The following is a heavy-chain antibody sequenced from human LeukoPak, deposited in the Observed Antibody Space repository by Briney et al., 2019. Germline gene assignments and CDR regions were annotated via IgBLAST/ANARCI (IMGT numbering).Heavy chain of an antibody. CDR3: ARDSVYCSSTSYYGYYYGMDV. D-gene: IGHD2-2*01. CDR2: ISSSSSTI. CDR1: GFTFSSYS. J-gene: IGHJ6*02. V-gene: IGHV3-48*01. Sequence: PGGSLRLSCAASGFTFSSYSMNWVRQAPGKGLEWVSYISSSSSTIYYADSVKGRFTISRDNAKNSLYLQMNSLRAEDTAVYYCARDSVYCSSTSYYGYYYGMDVWGQGTTVTVSS.